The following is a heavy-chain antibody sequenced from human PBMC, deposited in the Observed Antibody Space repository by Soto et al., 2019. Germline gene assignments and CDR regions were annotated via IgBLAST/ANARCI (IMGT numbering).Heavy chain of an antibody. CDR3: ATSFRYFDN. J-gene: IGHJ4*02. CDR1: GFTPTTTP. CDR2: ISGTASRT. D-gene: IGHD3-9*01. V-gene: IGHV3-23*01. Sequence: GSLRLSCAGSGFTPTTTPLSWVRQPPGKGLEWVTTISGTASRTYYVDSVKGRFFISRDNSKNTVTLQMNNLTVDDTAVYYCATSFRYFDNWGQGTRVTVSS.